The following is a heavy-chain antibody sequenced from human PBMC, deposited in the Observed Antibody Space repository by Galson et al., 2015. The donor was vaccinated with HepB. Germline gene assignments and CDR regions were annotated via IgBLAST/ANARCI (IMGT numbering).Heavy chain of an antibody. CDR3: ARVPHRDQLQIDP. CDR1: GFTFSSYS. CDR2: ISSSSSYI. J-gene: IGHJ5*02. Sequence: SLRLSCAVSGFTFSSYSMNWVRQAPGKGLEWVSSISSSSSYIYYADSVKGRFTISRDNAKNSLYLQMNSLRAEDTAVYYCARVPHRDQLQIDPWGQGTLVTVSS. D-gene: IGHD2-2*01. V-gene: IGHV3-21*01.